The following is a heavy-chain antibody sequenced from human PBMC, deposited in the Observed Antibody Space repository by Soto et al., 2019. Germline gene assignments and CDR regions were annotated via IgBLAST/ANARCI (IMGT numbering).Heavy chain of an antibody. CDR3: PRGGFYVEF. V-gene: IGHV3-11*01. CDR2: IHHIGSAI. J-gene: IGHJ4*02. Sequence: QVQLVESGGGLVKPGGSLRLSCAASGFIFSDYYMTWIRQAPGKGLEWVSYIHHIGSAIMYADAVKGRFTIARDNTKNSLYPRMNCLIDEDTAVFYCPRGGFYVEFWGRGALVTVSS. CDR1: GFIFSDYY.